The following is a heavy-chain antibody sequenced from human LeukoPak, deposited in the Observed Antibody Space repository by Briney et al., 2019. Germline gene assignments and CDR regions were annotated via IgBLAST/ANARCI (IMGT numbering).Heavy chain of an antibody. V-gene: IGHV4-30-4*01. D-gene: IGHD6-19*01. J-gene: IGHJ4*02. CDR3: ASGPGPRSGWPLFDY. Sequence: SETLSLTCTVSGGSVNSGDYYWSWIRQPPGKGLEWIGYIYYSGNTYYNPSLKSRVTISIDTSKNHFSLELSSVTAADTAVYYCASGPGPRSGWPLFDYWGQGTLVTVSS. CDR2: IYYSGNT. CDR1: GGSVNSGDYY.